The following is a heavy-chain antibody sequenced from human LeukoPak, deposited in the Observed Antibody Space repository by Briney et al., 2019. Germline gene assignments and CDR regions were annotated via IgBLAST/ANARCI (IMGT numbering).Heavy chain of an antibody. V-gene: IGHV4-34*01. J-gene: IGHJ5*02. D-gene: IGHD3-10*01. CDR2: INHSGST. CDR3: ARGRRYYYGSGSYYQNWFDP. Sequence: PSETLSLTCAVYGGSFSGYYWSWIRQPPGKGLEWIGEINHSGSTNYNPSLKSRVTISVDTSKNQFSLKLSSVTAADTAVYYCARGRRYYYGSGSYYQNWFDPWGQGTLVTVSS. CDR1: GGSFSGYY.